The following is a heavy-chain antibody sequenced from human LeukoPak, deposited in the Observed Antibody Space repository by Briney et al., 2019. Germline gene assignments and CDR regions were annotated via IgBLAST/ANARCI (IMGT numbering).Heavy chain of an antibody. Sequence: GGSLRLSCAASGFTFMSYAMNWVRPAPGKGLDWVSSISGRRDDIYYADAVKGRFTISRDNAKKAVFMQMNNLRVEDTAIYYCARRGYHDSSGYDFWGQGAPVTVSS. D-gene: IGHD3-22*01. V-gene: IGHV3-21*01. CDR3: ARRGYHDSSGYDF. CDR2: ISGRRDDI. J-gene: IGHJ4*02. CDR1: GFTFMSYA.